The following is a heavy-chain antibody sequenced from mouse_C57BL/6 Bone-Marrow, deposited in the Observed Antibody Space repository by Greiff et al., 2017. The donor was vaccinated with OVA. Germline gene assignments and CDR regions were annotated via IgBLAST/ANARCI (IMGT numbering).Heavy chain of an antibody. CDR2: FHPYNDDT. CDR3: AISYYYGSSFLSY. Sequence: VKLMESGAELVKPGASVKMSCKASGYTFTTYPIEWMKQNHGKSLEWIGNFHPYNDDTKYNEKFKGKATLTVEKSSSTVYLELSRLTSDDSAVYYCAISYYYGSSFLSYWGQGTLVTVSA. D-gene: IGHD1-1*01. CDR1: GYTFTTYP. J-gene: IGHJ3*01. V-gene: IGHV1-47*01.